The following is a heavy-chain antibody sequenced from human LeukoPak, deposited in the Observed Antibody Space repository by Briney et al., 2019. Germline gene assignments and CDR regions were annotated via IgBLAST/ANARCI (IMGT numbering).Heavy chain of an antibody. CDR1: GGSFSGYY. Sequence: SETLSLTCAVYGGSFSGYYWSWIRQPPGKGLEWIGEINHSGSTNYNPSLKSRVTISVDTSKNQFSLKLSSVTAADTAVYYCARGHAKRWLQLPRTDAFDIWGQGTMVTVSS. J-gene: IGHJ3*02. CDR2: INHSGST. CDR3: ARGHAKRWLQLPRTDAFDI. V-gene: IGHV4-34*01. D-gene: IGHD5-24*01.